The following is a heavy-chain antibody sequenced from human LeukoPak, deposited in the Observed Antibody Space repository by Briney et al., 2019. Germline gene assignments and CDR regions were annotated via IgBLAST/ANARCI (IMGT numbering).Heavy chain of an antibody. CDR2: IKQDGSEK. V-gene: IGHV3-7*03. CDR3: AREPARIAVAEGPGYYYYGMDV. CDR1: GFTFSSYW. J-gene: IGHJ6*02. D-gene: IGHD6-19*01. Sequence: GGSLRLSCAASGFTFSSYWMSWVRQAPGKGLEWVANIKQDGSEKYYVDSVKGRFTISRDNAKNSLYLQMNSLRAEGTAVYYCAREPARIAVAEGPGYYYYGMDVWGQGTTVTVSS.